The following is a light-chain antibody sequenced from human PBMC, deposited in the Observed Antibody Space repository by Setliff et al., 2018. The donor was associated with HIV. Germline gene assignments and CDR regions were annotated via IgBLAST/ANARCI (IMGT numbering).Light chain of an antibody. CDR3: CSYARSHTLV. J-gene: IGLJ3*02. V-gene: IGLV2-23*02. CDR1: TSDVGSYDL. Sequence: QSALAQPASVSGSLGRSITISCTGTTSDVGSYDLVSWYQHLPGKAPKLIIYEVTKRPSGVSNRFSGSKSGNTASLTISGPQAEDEADYYCCSYARSHTLVFGGGTKVTVL. CDR2: EVT.